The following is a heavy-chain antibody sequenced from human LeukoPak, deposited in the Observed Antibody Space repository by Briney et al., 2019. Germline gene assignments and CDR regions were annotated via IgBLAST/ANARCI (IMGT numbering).Heavy chain of an antibody. Sequence: GESLKISCKASGYSFVSHWIVWVRQMPGKGLEWLGIIYPGDSDTRYSPSFQGQVTISADKSIGTAYLQWNSLRASDTAMYYCARRPSYDFWSGYYGVDGLDIWGQGTMVTVSS. CDR2: IYPGDSDT. CDR1: GYSFVSHW. D-gene: IGHD3-3*01. J-gene: IGHJ3*02. V-gene: IGHV5-51*01. CDR3: ARRPSYDFWSGYYGVDGLDI.